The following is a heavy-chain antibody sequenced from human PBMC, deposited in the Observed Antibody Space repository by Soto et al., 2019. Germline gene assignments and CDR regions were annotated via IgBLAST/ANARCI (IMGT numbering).Heavy chain of an antibody. Sequence: SETLSLTCTVSGGSVSSNSYSWGWIRQSPGKGLEWIGTIYSSENTYYKPSLKSRVTISVDTSKNQFSLTVTSVTAADTAVYYCARRIVATETFDYWGQGTLVTVSS. J-gene: IGHJ4*02. D-gene: IGHD5-12*01. CDR3: ARRIVATETFDY. CDR2: IYSSENT. CDR1: GGSVSSNSYS. V-gene: IGHV4-39*01.